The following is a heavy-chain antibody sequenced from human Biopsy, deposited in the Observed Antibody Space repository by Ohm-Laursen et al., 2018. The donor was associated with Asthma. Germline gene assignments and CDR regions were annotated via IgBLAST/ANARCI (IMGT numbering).Heavy chain of an antibody. CDR3: ARTHERWTSIQDDALDI. D-gene: IGHD4-23*01. CDR2: ISYDGGNK. J-gene: IGHJ3*02. V-gene: IGHV3-30*03. CDR1: GFTFSIYD. Sequence: SLRLSCAASGFTFSIYDIHWVRQAPGKGLEWVAVISYDGGNKFYGDSVKGRFTLSRDNSRNTLYLQMNSLRVEDTVIYYCARTHERWTSIQDDALDIWSQGTMVIVSS.